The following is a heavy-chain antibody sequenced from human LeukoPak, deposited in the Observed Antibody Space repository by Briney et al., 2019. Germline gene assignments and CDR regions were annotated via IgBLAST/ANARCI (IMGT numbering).Heavy chain of an antibody. D-gene: IGHD3-9*01. CDR3: ARERNFDQLNWFDP. CDR2: IIPIFGTA. J-gene: IGHJ5*02. CDR1: GGTFSSYA. Sequence: SVKVSCKASGGTFSSYAISWVRQAPGQGLGWMGRIIPIFGTANYAQKFQGRVTITTDESTSTAYMELSSLRSEDTAVYYCARERNFDQLNWFDPWGQGTLVTVSS. V-gene: IGHV1-69*05.